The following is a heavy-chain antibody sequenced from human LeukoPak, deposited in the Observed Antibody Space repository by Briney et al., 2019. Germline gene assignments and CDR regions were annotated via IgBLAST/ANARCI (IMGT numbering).Heavy chain of an antibody. D-gene: IGHD6-13*01. CDR1: GFTFSDYY. CDR2: ISSSGSTI. V-gene: IGHV3-11*01. J-gene: IGHJ6*03. CDR3: ARVYSSSWYSGYLYMDV. Sequence: GGSLRLSCAASGFTFSDYYMSWIRQAPGKGLEWVSYISSSGSTIYYADSVKGRFTISRDNAKQSLYLQMSSLRAEDTAIYYCARVYSSSWYSGYLYMDVWGKGTTVTVSS.